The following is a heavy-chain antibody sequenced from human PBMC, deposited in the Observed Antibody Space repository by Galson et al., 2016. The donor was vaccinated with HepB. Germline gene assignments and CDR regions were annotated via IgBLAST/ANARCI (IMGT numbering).Heavy chain of an antibody. CDR1: GFTLSHYG. Sequence: SVKVSCKAPGFTLSHYGINWVRQAPGQGLEWMGWISAYNGNTNFAQKFQGRVTMTTDTSTNTAYLELRSLRSDDTAVYYCARDVTVTMGRGVLDYWGQGTLVTVSS. J-gene: IGHJ4*02. D-gene: IGHD3-10*01. V-gene: IGHV1-18*01. CDR2: ISAYNGNT. CDR3: ARDVTVTMGRGVLDY.